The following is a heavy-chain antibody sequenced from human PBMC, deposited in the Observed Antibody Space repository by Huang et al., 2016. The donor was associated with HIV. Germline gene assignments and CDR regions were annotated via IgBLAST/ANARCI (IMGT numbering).Heavy chain of an antibody. V-gene: IGHV4-59*02. D-gene: IGHD6-19*01. CDR3: VRDQGRLAVGGIDNWFDP. Sequence: QVRLQESGPGLVKPSETLSLSCTVSGDSVSSHYWGWIRPPPGKGLEWIGTVYDSGTTKYNPRLKSRITISVDTSKNGFSLNMTSVSAADTAMYVCVRDQGRLAVGGIDNWFDPWGQGALVTVSS. CDR1: GDSVSSHY. J-gene: IGHJ5*02. CDR2: VYDSGTT.